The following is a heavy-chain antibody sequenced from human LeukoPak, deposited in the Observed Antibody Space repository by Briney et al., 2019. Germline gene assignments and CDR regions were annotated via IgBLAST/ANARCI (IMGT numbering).Heavy chain of an antibody. D-gene: IGHD3-22*01. CDR3: ARRSKYYYDSSGYWKAFDI. CDR2: INHSGST. CDR1: GGSFSGYY. J-gene: IGHJ3*02. V-gene: IGHV4-34*01. Sequence: PSETLSLTCAVYGGSFSGYYWSWIRQPPGKGLEWIGEINHSGSTNYNPSLKSRVTISVDTSKNQFSLKLSSVTAADTAVYYCARRSKYYYDSSGYWKAFDIWGQGTMVTVSS.